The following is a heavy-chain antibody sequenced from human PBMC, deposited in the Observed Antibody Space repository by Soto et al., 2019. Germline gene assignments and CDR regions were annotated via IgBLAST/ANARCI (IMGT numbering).Heavy chain of an antibody. Sequence: PGVSLSLSCAASGFTFSSYAMSWVRQAPGKGLEWVSYITSGGRSIYYADSVKGRFIISRDNAENSLYLQMNSLRPEDTAVYYCVRRMASPDQWGQGTLVTVSS. CDR1: GFTFSSYA. D-gene: IGHD2-15*01. CDR3: VRRMASPDQ. CDR2: ITSGGRSI. V-gene: IGHV3-21*04. J-gene: IGHJ4*02.